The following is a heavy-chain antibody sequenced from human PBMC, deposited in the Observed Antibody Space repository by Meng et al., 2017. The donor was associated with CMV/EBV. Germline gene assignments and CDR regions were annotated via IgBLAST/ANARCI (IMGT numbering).Heavy chain of an antibody. J-gene: IGHJ4*02. CDR1: DSTVSRDY. Sequence: GESLKISCTSSDSTVSRDYISWVRQPPGKGLECVSTTYTGGNTYYADSVKGRFAIPRDTSSNILYLQMNSLRVDDTAVYYCARGGRPYFDYWGQGTLVTVSS. V-gene: IGHV3-53*01. CDR3: ARGGRPYFDY. D-gene: IGHD6-6*01. CDR2: TYTGGNT.